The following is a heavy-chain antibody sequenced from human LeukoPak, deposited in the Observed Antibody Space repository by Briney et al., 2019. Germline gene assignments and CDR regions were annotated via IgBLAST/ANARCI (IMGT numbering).Heavy chain of an antibody. CDR3: ASERLADYYDSSGYVLDY. V-gene: IGHV1-46*01. CDR1: GYTFTSYY. J-gene: IGHJ4*02. D-gene: IGHD3-22*01. CDR2: INPSGGST. Sequence: GASVKVSCKASGYTFTSYYMHWVRQAPGQGLEWMGIINPSGGSTSYAQKFRGRVTMTRDTSTSTVYMELSSLRSEDTAVYYCASERLADYYDSSGYVLDYWGQGTLVTVSS.